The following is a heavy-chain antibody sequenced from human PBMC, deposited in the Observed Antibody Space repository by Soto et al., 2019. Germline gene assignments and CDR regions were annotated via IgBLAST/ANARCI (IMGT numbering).Heavy chain of an antibody. CDR2: FDPEDGET. Sequence: ASVKVSCKVSGYTLTELSMHWVRQAPGKGLEWMGGFDPEDGETIYAQKFQGRVTMTEDTSTDTAYMELSSLRSEDTAVYYCAASIHFETIAGRQNFDYWGQGTLVTVSS. V-gene: IGHV1-24*01. CDR3: AASIHFETIAGRQNFDY. D-gene: IGHD3-9*01. CDR1: GYTLTELS. J-gene: IGHJ4*02.